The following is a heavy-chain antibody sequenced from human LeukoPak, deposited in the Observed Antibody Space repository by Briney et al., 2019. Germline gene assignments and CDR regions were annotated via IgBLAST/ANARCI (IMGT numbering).Heavy chain of an antibody. V-gene: IGHV3-7*01. CDR1: GFTFSSYW. CDR2: IRQDGSQK. Sequence: GGSLRLSCAASGFTFSSYWMSWVRQAPGKGLEWVATIRQDGSQKYYVDSVKGRFTIPRDNAKNSLYLQMNSLRAEDTAVYYCARESGSVTSEVDFDYWGQGTLVTVSS. D-gene: IGHD4-17*01. CDR3: ARESGSVTSEVDFDY. J-gene: IGHJ4*02.